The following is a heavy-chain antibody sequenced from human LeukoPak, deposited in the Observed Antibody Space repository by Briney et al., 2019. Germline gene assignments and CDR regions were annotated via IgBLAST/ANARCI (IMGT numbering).Heavy chain of an antibody. J-gene: IGHJ4*02. D-gene: IGHD2-15*01. CDR3: AKHGLPLVVISAPLDY. Sequence: GGSLRLSCAASGFTFISYSIHWVHQAPGKGLEWVAFIRYDGSNKYYADSVKGRFTISRDNSKNTVYLQMNSLRAEDTAVYYCAKHGLPLVVISAPLDYWGQGTLVTVAS. CDR2: IRYDGSNK. V-gene: IGHV3-30*02. CDR1: GFTFISYS.